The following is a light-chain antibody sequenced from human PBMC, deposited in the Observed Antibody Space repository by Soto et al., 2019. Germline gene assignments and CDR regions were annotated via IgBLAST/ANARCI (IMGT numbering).Light chain of an antibody. CDR2: DAS. Sequence: DIQMTQSPSTLSAFVGDRVTITCRASQSISSWLAWYQQKPGKAPKLLIYDASSLEGGVPSKFSGSGSGTEFTLTISSLQPGDFATYYCQQYNSYPVTFGQGTKVDIK. CDR3: QQYNSYPVT. CDR1: QSISSW. J-gene: IGKJ1*01. V-gene: IGKV1-5*01.